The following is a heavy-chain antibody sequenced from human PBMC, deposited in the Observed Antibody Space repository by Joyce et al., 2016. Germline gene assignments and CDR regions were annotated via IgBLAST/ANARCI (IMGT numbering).Heavy chain of an antibody. Sequence: QVQLVQSGAEVKKPGSSVKVSCKASGATMSNYAISWGRQAPGQGREWMGGIIPIVCTTNYAQKFQGRVTITADESTSTAYMELSRLRSEETAVYYCARGARAAAGTFDAYDIWGQGTMVTVS. CDR2: IIPIVCTT. CDR1: GATMSNYA. V-gene: IGHV1-69*01. D-gene: IGHD6-13*01. J-gene: IGHJ3*02. CDR3: ARGARAAAGTFDAYDI.